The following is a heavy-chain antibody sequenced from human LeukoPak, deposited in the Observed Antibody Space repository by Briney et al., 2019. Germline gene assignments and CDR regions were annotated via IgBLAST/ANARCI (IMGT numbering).Heavy chain of an antibody. D-gene: IGHD3-9*01. CDR1: GFTFSSYA. J-gene: IGHJ6*02. Sequence: GRSLRLSCAASGFTFSSYAMHWVRQAPGKGLEWVAVISYDGSNKYYADSVKGRFTISRDNSKNTLYLQMNSLRAEDTAVYYCAREDYDILTGYYYYYYYGMDVWGQGTTVTVSS. CDR2: ISYDGSNK. CDR3: AREDYDILTGYYYYYYYGMDV. V-gene: IGHV3-30-3*01.